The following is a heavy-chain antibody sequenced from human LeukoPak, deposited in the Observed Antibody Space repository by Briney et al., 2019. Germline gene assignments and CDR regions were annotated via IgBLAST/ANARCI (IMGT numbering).Heavy chain of an antibody. Sequence: ASVTVSCTVSVYTLTELSMHWVRQAPAKGLEWMGGFYPEDSETIYAQKFQGRVTMTEDTSTDTAYMELSSLRSEDTAVYYCATSDTAMVRDAFDIWGQGTMVTVSS. D-gene: IGHD5-18*01. CDR2: FYPEDSET. CDR3: ATSDTAMVRDAFDI. J-gene: IGHJ3*02. CDR1: VYTLTELS. V-gene: IGHV1-24*01.